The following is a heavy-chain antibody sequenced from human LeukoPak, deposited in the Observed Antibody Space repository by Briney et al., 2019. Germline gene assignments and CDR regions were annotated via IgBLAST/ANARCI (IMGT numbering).Heavy chain of an antibody. D-gene: IGHD3-3*01. Sequence: SETLSLTCTVSGGSISSSSYYWGWIRQPPGKGLEWIGSIYYSGSTYYNPSLKSRVTISVDTSKNQFSLKLSSVTAADTAVYYCASRRGEYYYYYHMDVWGKGTTVTVSS. CDR1: GGSISSSSYY. CDR2: IYYSGST. CDR3: ASRRGEYYYYYHMDV. V-gene: IGHV4-39*01. J-gene: IGHJ6*03.